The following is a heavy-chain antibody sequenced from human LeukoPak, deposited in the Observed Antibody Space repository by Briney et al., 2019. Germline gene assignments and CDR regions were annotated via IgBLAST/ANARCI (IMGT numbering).Heavy chain of an antibody. CDR1: GFTFSSLW. CDR2: IKQFGSEK. D-gene: IGHD3-3*01. J-gene: IGHJ6*02. CDR3: ARVDRNYDFWSGYLSHYYYYYGMDV. Sequence: GGSLRLAWAASGFTFSSLWMSWVRQVPGKGLEWVANIKQFGSEKYYVDSVKGRFTISRDNAKNSLYLQMNSLRAEDTAVYYCARVDRNYDFWSGYLSHYYYYYGMDVWGQGTTVTVSS. V-gene: IGHV3-7*01.